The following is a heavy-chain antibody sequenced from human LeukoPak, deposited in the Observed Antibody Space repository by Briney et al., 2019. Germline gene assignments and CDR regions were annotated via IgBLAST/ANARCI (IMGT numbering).Heavy chain of an antibody. V-gene: IGHV4-34*01. Sequence: SETLSLTCAVYGGSFSGYYWSWIRQPPGKGLEWIGEVNHSGSTNYNPSLKSRVTISVDTSKNQFSLKLTSVTAADTAVYYCARGGGYYYMDVWGRGTTVTVSS. CDR2: VNHSGST. J-gene: IGHJ6*03. CDR3: ARGGGYYYMDV. CDR1: GGSFSGYY.